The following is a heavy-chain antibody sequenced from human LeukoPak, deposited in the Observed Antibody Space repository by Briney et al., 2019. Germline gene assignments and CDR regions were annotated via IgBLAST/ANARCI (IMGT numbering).Heavy chain of an antibody. V-gene: IGHV3-7*01. J-gene: IGHJ5*02. CDR2: IKEDGTEK. CDR1: GFSFSYFW. D-gene: IGHD3-3*01. CDR3: ARDAEVGTLFGVLSRYNWFDP. Sequence: GGSLRLSCAASGFSFSYFWMSWVRQPPGKGLEWVANIKEDGTEKYYVDSVKGRFTISRDNAKKSLFLQMNGLRAEDTAVYYCARDAEVGTLFGVLSRYNWFDPWGQGALVTVSS.